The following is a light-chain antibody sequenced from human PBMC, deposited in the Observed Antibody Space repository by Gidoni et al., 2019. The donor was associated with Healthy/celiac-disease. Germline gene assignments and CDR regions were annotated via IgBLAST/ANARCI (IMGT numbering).Light chain of an antibody. CDR1: QSVSSY. V-gene: IGKV3-11*01. CDR3: QQRSNWPYT. Sequence: EIVLTQSPAPLSLSPGERATLSCRASQSVSSYVAWYQKKPGQAPRLLNDDAANRATGIPPRFSGRGAGKDFPPTISSLEPEDVAVYYYQQRSNWPYTFGQGTKLEIK. CDR2: DAA. J-gene: IGKJ2*01.